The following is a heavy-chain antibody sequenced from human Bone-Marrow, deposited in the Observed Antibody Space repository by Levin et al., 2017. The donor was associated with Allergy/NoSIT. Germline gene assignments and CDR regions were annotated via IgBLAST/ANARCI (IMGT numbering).Heavy chain of an antibody. Sequence: ASVKVSCKASGYTFTGYDINWVRQATGQGPEWMGWMNPNSGNTGFAQKFQGRVTMTRNTSISTAYLELNSLRSEDTAVYYCARGARITALVMGIWYFDRWGRGTLVTVSS. D-gene: IGHD5-18*01. CDR2: MNPNSGNT. CDR1: GYTFTGYD. CDR3: ARGARITALVMGIWYFDR. V-gene: IGHV1-8*01. J-gene: IGHJ2*01.